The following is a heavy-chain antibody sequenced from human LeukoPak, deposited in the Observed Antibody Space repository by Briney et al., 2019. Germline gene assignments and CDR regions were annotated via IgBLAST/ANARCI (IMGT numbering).Heavy chain of an antibody. CDR2: INHSGST. D-gene: IGHD1-26*01. V-gene: IGHV4-61*01. Sequence: SETLSLTCTVSGGSVSSGNYYWSWIRQPPGKGLEWIGEINHSGSTNYNPSLKSRVTISVDTSKNQFSLKLSSVTAADTAVYYCARSKTYSGSYYRWGQGTLVTVSS. J-gene: IGHJ4*02. CDR3: ARSKTYSGSYYR. CDR1: GGSVSSGNYY.